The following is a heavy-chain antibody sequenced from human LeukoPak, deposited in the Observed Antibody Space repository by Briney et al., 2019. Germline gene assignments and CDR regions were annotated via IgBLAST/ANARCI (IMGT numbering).Heavy chain of an antibody. V-gene: IGHV1-18*01. CDR1: GGTFSSYA. Sequence: ASVKVSCKASGGTFSSYAISWVRQAPGQGLEWMGWISAYNGNTNYAQKLQGRATMTTDTSTSTAYMELRSLRSDDTAVYYCARCGWELLWSAFDIWGQGTMVTVSS. D-gene: IGHD1-26*01. J-gene: IGHJ3*02. CDR3: ARCGWELLWSAFDI. CDR2: ISAYNGNT.